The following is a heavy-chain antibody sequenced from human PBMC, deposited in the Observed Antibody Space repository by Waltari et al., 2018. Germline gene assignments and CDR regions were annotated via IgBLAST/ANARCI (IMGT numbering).Heavy chain of an antibody. CDR1: GFSVWSNY. CDR2: IYSGGCT. CDR3: ARAEGDFDAFDI. Sequence: QLVELGGGLIQPGGSLRLSCSVFGFSVWSNYMTWVRQAPGKGLEWVSVIYSGGCTYYADSVKGRFIISRDNSKNALYLQMSTLGAEDTAVYYCARAEGDFDAFDIWGQGTMVTVSP. V-gene: IGHV3-53*01. J-gene: IGHJ3*02. D-gene: IGHD1-26*01.